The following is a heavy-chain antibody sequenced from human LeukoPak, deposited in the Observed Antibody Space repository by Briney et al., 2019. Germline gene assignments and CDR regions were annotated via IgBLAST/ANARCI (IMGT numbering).Heavy chain of an antibody. CDR3: ARQTDSSGYYGYYYYYMDV. D-gene: IGHD3-22*01. J-gene: IGHJ6*03. CDR2: IYYSGST. Sequence: SETLSLTCTVSGGTISSSSYYWGWIRQPPGKGLEWIGSIYYSGSTYYNPSLKSRVTISEDTSKNQFSLKLSSVTAADTAVYYCARQTDSSGYYGYYYYYMDVWGKGTTVTVSS. V-gene: IGHV4-39*01. CDR1: GGTISSSSYY.